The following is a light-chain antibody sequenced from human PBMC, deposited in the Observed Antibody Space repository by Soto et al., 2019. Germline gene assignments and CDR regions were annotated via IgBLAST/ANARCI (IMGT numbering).Light chain of an antibody. CDR2: DAS. Sequence: EIVLTQSPATLSLSPGEGATLSCRASQSVSSYLAWYQQKPGQAPRLLIYDASNRATGIPAKFSGSGSGTDFTLTISSLEPEDFAVYYCQNRTNWPPVYTFGQGTKLEIK. CDR3: QNRTNWPPVYT. CDR1: QSVSSY. V-gene: IGKV3-11*01. J-gene: IGKJ2*01.